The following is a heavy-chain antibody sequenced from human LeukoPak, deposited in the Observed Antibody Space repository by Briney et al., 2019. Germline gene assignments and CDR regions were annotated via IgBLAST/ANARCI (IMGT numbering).Heavy chain of an antibody. V-gene: IGHV4-59*01. CDR1: CRPISKYH. Sequence: SETLADTRTGSCRPISKYHWSWIRPPPGKRPEWSEYIYDSGRTNYNPAIMSGVTISVDTYKNQFSLKLSSVTAADTAVYYCARTEGPAAGYFDYWGQGTLVTVSS. D-gene: IGHD6-13*01. CDR2: IYDSGRT. CDR3: ARTEGPAAGYFDY. J-gene: IGHJ4*02.